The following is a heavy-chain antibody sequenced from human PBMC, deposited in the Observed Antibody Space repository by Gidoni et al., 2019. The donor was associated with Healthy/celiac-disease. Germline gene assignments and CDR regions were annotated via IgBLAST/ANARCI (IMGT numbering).Heavy chain of an antibody. Sequence: EVQLVESGGGLVKPGGSLRLSCAASGFTFSSYSMNWVRQAPGKGLEWVSSISSSSSYIYYADSVKGRFTISRDNAKNSLYLQMNSLRAEDTAVYYCARANYRLYYYGMDVWGQGTTVTVSS. CDR1: GFTFSSYS. D-gene: IGHD1-7*01. CDR3: ARANYRLYYYGMDV. J-gene: IGHJ6*02. CDR2: ISSSSSYI. V-gene: IGHV3-21*01.